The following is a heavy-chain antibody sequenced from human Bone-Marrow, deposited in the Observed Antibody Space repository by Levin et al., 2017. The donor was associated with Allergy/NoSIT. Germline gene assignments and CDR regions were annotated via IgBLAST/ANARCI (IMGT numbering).Heavy chain of an antibody. J-gene: IGHJ3*02. CDR1: GFTFDDYA. V-gene: IGHV3-9*01. CDR2: ISWNSGSI. D-gene: IGHD5-12*01. CDR3: AKAQGESSGYDTGDAFDI. Sequence: SCAASGFTFDDYAMHWVRQAPGKGLEWVSGISWNSGSIGYADSVKGRFTISRDNAKNSLYLQMNSLRAEDTALYYCAKAQGESSGYDTGDAFDIWGQGTMVTVSS.